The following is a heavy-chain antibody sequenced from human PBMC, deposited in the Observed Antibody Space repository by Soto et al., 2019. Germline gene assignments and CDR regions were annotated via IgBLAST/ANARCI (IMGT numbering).Heavy chain of an antibody. CDR1: GFSLSNARMG. D-gene: IGHD6-13*01. CDR2: IFSNDEK. Sequence: SGPTLVNPTETLTLTCTVSGFSLSNARMGVSWIRQPPGKALEWLAHIFSNDEKSYSTSLKSRLTISKDTSRSQVVLTMTNMDPVDTATYYCARIRESSSWYLFDYWGQGTLVTVSS. J-gene: IGHJ4*02. V-gene: IGHV2-26*01. CDR3: ARIRESSSWYLFDY.